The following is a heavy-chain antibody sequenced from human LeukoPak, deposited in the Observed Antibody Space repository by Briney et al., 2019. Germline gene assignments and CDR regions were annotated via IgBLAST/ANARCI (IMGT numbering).Heavy chain of an antibody. Sequence: ASVKVSCKASGGTFSSYAISWVRQAPGQGLEWMGRIIPILGIANYAQKFQGRVTITADKSTSTAYMELSSLRSEDTAVYYCARDVTYDFWSGYPDYWGQGTLVTVSS. CDR1: GGTFSSYA. CDR2: IIPILGIA. D-gene: IGHD3-3*01. V-gene: IGHV1-69*04. J-gene: IGHJ4*02. CDR3: ARDVTYDFWSGYPDY.